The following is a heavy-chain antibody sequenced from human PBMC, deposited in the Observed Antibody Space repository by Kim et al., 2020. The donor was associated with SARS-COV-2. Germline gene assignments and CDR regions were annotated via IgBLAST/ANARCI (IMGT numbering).Heavy chain of an antibody. CDR2: IWPGDSDI. Sequence: GESLKISCQGSGYFFDQYWVAWVRRVPGKGLEWMGIIWPGDSDIRYSPSFQGRVTIWVDKSINTAYLHLSDLKASDTAIYYCARKDGTVPHWFFDLWGRGTLVTVSS. CDR1: GYFFDQYW. J-gene: IGHJ2*01. D-gene: IGHD1-26*01. CDR3: ARKDGTVPHWFFDL. V-gene: IGHV5-51*01.